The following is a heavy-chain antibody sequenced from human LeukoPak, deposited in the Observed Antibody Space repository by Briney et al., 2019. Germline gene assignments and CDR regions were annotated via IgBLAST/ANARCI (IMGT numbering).Heavy chain of an antibody. V-gene: IGHV3-21*01. J-gene: IGHJ3*02. CDR2: ISSSSSYI. Sequence: GGSLRLSCAASGFTFSSYSMNWVRQAPGKGLEWVSSISSSSSYIYYADSVKGRFTISGDNAKNSLYLQMNSLRAEDTAVYYCARGANYYDSSGYFGDQDAFDIWGQGTMVTVSS. CDR3: ARGANYYDSSGYFGDQDAFDI. D-gene: IGHD3-22*01. CDR1: GFTFSSYS.